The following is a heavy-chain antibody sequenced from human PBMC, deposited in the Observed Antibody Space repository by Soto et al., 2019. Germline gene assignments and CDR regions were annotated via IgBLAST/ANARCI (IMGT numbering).Heavy chain of an antibody. J-gene: IGHJ6*02. D-gene: IGHD2-15*01. CDR3: ARSQGGSSSLDIYYYYYYGMDV. Sequence: SLKVSCKAPGGTFSTYAISWVRQAPGQGLEWMGGVIPIFGTLKYAQKFQGRVTITADESTSTGYMELRSLRSEDTAVYYCARSQGGSSSLDIYYYYYYGMDVWGQGTTVTVSS. V-gene: IGHV1-69*13. CDR2: VIPIFGTL. CDR1: GGTFSTYA.